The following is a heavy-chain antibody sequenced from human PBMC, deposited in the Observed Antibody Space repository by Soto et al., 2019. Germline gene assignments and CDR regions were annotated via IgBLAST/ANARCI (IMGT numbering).Heavy chain of an antibody. J-gene: IGHJ6*03. CDR2: ISAYNGNT. V-gene: IGHV1-18*01. Sequence: GASVKVSCKASGYTFTSYGISWVRQAPGQGLEWMGWISAYNGNTNYAQKLQGRVTMTTDTSASTAYMELRSLRSDDTAVYYCARDLRYSPHYYMDVWGKGTTVTVSS. CDR1: GYTFTSYG. D-gene: IGHD1-1*01. CDR3: ARDLRYSPHYYMDV.